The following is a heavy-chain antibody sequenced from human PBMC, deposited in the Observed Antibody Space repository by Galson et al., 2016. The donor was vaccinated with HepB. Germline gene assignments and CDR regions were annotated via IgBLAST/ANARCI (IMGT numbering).Heavy chain of an antibody. CDR2: IYWDDDK. Sequence: PALVKPTQTLTLTCTFSGFSLSTSGVGVGWIRQPPGKALEWPALIYWDDDKLYSPSLKSRLTITKDTSKNQVVLTMTNMDPVDTATYYCAHKRDGFGLGYWGQGSLVTVSS. D-gene: IGHD3-16*01. V-gene: IGHV2-5*02. CDR3: AHKRDGFGLGY. CDR1: GFSLSTSGVG. J-gene: IGHJ4*02.